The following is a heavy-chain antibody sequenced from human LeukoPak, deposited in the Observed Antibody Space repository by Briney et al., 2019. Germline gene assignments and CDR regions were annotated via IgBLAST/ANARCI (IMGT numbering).Heavy chain of an antibody. CDR2: INAGNGNT. CDR1: GYTFTSYA. V-gene: IGHV1-3*01. CDR3: ARGLRWYSYGLDY. Sequence: ASVTVSCKASGYTFTSYAMHWVRQAPGQRLEWMGWINAGNGNTKYSQKFQGRVTITRDTSASTAYMELSSLRSEDTAVYYCARGLRWYSYGLDYWGQGTLVTVSS. J-gene: IGHJ4*02. D-gene: IGHD5-18*01.